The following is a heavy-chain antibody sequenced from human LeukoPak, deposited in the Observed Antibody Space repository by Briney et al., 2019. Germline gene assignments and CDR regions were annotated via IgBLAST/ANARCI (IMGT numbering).Heavy chain of an antibody. V-gene: IGHV3-30*04. J-gene: IGHJ4*02. CDR1: GFTFSSYV. CDR2: ISYDGSNE. CDR3: AKDDVLRYFDWLPKFDY. D-gene: IGHD3-9*01. Sequence: QPGGSLRLSCAASGFTFSSYVMHWVRQAPGKGLEWVAIISYDGSNEYYADSVKGRFTISRDNSKNTLYLQMNSLRAADTAVYYCAKDDVLRYFDWLPKFDYWGQGTLVTVSS.